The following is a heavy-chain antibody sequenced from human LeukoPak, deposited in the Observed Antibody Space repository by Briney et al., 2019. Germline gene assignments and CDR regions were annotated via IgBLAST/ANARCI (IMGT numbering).Heavy chain of an antibody. Sequence: SETLSLTCTVSGGSISSYYWSWIRQPPGQGLEWSGYIYYSGSTNYNPSLKSRVTISVDTSKNQFSLKLRSVTIADTAVYYCATYSDGWHYFDYWGQGTLVTVSS. CDR3: ATYSDGWHYFDY. D-gene: IGHD5-24*01. V-gene: IGHV4-59*01. CDR2: IYYSGST. CDR1: GGSISSYY. J-gene: IGHJ4*02.